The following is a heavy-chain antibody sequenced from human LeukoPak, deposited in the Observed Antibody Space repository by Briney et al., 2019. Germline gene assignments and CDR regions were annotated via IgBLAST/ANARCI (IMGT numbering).Heavy chain of an antibody. Sequence: PSETLSLTCAVYGGSFSGYYWSWIRQPPGKGLEWIGEIYHSGSTNYNPSLKSRVTISVDTSKNQFSLKLSSVTAADTAVYYCARETTTGSIDFWGQGTLVTVSS. CDR2: IYHSGST. V-gene: IGHV4-34*01. J-gene: IGHJ4*02. CDR1: GGSFSGYY. D-gene: IGHD1-26*01. CDR3: ARETTTGSIDF.